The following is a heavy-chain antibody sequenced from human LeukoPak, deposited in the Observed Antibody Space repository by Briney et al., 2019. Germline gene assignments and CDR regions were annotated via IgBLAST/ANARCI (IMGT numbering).Heavy chain of an antibody. D-gene: IGHD4-23*01. CDR1: GFTFRSYA. CDR2: ISGSGTNT. CDR3: ATPGGTVATGAVY. J-gene: IGHJ4*02. V-gene: IGHV3-23*01. Sequence: GGSLRLSCVASGFTFRSYAMSWVRQAPGKGLEWVSAISGSGTNTYYADAVKGRSTISRDNSKNTLYLQMNNLRAEDTAVYYCATPGGTVATGAVYWGQGTLVTVSS.